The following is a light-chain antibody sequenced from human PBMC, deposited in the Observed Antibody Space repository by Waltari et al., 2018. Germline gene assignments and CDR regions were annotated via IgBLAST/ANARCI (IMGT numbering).Light chain of an antibody. CDR1: SSDVGGFNY. CDR3: SAYAGTNNVV. J-gene: IGLJ2*01. V-gene: IGLV2-8*01. CDR2: EVS. Sequence: QSALTQPPSASGSPGQSVTISCTATSSDVGGFNYVSWYQQPPGKAPELRIIEVSKRPSGVPDRFSGSKSGNTASLTVSGLQAEDEGYYYCSAYAGTNNVVFGGGTKLTVL.